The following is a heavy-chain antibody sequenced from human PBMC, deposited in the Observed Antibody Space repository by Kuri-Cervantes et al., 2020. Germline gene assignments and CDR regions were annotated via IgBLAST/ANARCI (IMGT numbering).Heavy chain of an antibody. CDR1: GFTFSSYG. CDR2: ISYDGSNK. V-gene: IGHV3-30*18. Sequence: GESLKISCAAPGFTFSSYGMHWVRQGPGKGLELVAVISYDGSNKYYADSVKGRFTISRDNAKNSLYLQMKSLRAEDTALDYCSKGYGWGLSPGDYWGQGTLVTVSS. CDR3: SKGYGWGLSPGDY. J-gene: IGHJ4*02. D-gene: IGHD1-26*01.